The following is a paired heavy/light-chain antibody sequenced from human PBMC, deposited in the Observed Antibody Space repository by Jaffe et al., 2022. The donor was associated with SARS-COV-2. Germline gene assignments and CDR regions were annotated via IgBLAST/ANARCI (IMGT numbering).Heavy chain of an antibody. CDR3: ARDNDSSGIGSFDC. CDR1: GGSISRGAYH. CDR2: IYYGGNT. Sequence: QVQLQESGPGLVKPSQTLSLTCTVSGGSISRGAYHYNWIRRHPGKGLEWIGYIYYGGNTQYNPSLKSRVTISLDTSKNQFSLEVRSVTAADTAVYFCARDNDSSGIGSFDCWGQGTLVTVSS. V-gene: IGHV4-31*03. D-gene: IGHD3-10*01. J-gene: IGHJ4*02.
Light chain of an antibody. CDR1: QSILNSSNNKNY. V-gene: IGKV4-1*01. CDR3: QQYYDRPFT. Sequence: DIVMTQSPDSLAVSLGERATISCKSSQSILNSSNNKNYLVWYQQKPGQPPKQLIYWASTRESGVPDRFSGSGSGTDFTLTISGLQAEDVAVYFCQQYYDRPFTFGQGTNLEIK. CDR2: WAS. J-gene: IGKJ2*01.